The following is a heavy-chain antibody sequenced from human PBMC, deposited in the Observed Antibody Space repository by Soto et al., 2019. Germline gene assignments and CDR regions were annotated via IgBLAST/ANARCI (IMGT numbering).Heavy chain of an antibody. CDR1: GFTFSSYG. D-gene: IGHD3-10*01. Sequence: QVQLVESGGGVVQPGRSLRLSCAASGFTFSSYGMHWVRQAPGKGLEWGAVIWYDGSNKYYADSVKGRFTISRDNSKNRLYLQVNSLRDEDTAVYYCARGGIWFGGRDAFDIWGQGTMVTVSS. CDR2: IWYDGSNK. J-gene: IGHJ3*02. CDR3: ARGGIWFGGRDAFDI. V-gene: IGHV3-33*01.